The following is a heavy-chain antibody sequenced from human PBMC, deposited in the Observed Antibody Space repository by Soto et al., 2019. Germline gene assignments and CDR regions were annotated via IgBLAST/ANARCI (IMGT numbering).Heavy chain of an antibody. J-gene: IGHJ4*02. CDR2: INPSGGST. CDR3: ARTVYDSSGYQTSYDY. V-gene: IGHV1-46*01. CDR1: GYTFTSYY. Sequence: GASVKVSCKASGYTFTSYYIHWVRQAPGQGLEWMGIINPSGGSTSYAQKFQGRVTMTRDTSTSTVYMELSSLRSEDTAVYYCARTVYDSSGYQTSYDYWGQGTLVTVSS. D-gene: IGHD3-22*01.